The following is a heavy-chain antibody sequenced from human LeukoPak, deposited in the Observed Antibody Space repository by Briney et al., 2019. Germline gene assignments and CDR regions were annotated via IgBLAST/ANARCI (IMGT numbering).Heavy chain of an antibody. J-gene: IGHJ4*02. Sequence: PGGSLRLSCAASGFTVSSKSMIWVRRAPGKGRDGVSYIRSDGSTQYAESVRGSFTISRDDSKNKVYLQMNSLGVEDTAVYSCASRSGGYGEGEFDYWGQGTLVTVSS. CDR1: GFTVSSKS. D-gene: IGHD6-25*01. V-gene: IGHV3-66*01. CDR3: ASRSGGYGEGEFDY. CDR2: IRSDGST.